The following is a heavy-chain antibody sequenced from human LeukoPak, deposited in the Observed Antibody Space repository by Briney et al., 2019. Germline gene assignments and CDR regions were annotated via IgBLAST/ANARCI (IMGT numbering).Heavy chain of an antibody. D-gene: IGHD3-3*02. J-gene: IGHJ4*02. V-gene: IGHV3-74*01. CDR2: IHSDGGTT. CDR3: ARDIYSIAE. CDR1: GFTFSDYW. Sequence: GGSLRLSCAASGFTFSDYWIHRVRQAPGKGLVWVSLIHSDGGTTNYADSVKGRFTMSRDNAKNMVYLQMNSLRVEDTAVYYCARDIYSIAEWGQGTLVTVSS.